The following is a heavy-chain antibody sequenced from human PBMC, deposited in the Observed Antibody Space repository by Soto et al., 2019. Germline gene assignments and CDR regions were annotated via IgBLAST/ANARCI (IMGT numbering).Heavy chain of an antibody. CDR2: INPNSGGT. CDR1: GYTFTGYY. D-gene: IGHD2-15*01. V-gene: IGHV1-2*04. Sequence: QVQLVQSGAEVKKPGASVKVSCKASGYTFTGYYMHWVRQAPGQGLEWMGWINPNSGGTNYAQKFQGWVTMTRDTSLSTAYMELSRLRSDDTAVYYCARDRGGYCSGGSCFDAFDIWGQGTMVTVSS. CDR3: ARDRGGYCSGGSCFDAFDI. J-gene: IGHJ3*02.